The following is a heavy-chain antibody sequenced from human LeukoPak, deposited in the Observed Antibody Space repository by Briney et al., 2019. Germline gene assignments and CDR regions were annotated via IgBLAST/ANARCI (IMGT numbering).Heavy chain of an antibody. Sequence: ASVKVPCKASGYIFTGYYIHWVRQAPGQGLEWMGRINPSNGGASYAQKFQGRVIMTRDTSISTAYMEVSSLRSDDTAIYYCARDRVGCSSSSCYIDYWGQGMLVTVSS. CDR1: GYIFTGYY. CDR2: INPSNGGA. V-gene: IGHV1-2*06. CDR3: ARDRVGCSSSSCYIDY. D-gene: IGHD2-2*02. J-gene: IGHJ4*02.